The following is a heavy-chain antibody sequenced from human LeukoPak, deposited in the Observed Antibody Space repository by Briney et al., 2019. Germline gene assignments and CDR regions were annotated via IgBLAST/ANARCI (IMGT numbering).Heavy chain of an antibody. Sequence: GRSLRLSCAAAGFTFSSYGMHWVRQAPGKGLGWVAVIWYDGSNKYYADSVKGRFTISRDNSKNTLYLQMNSLRAEDTAVYSCARDLEEEWLLDYWGQGNLVTVSS. CDR1: GFTFSSYG. D-gene: IGHD5-12*01. V-gene: IGHV3-33*01. CDR3: ARDLEEEWLLDY. CDR2: IWYDGSNK. J-gene: IGHJ4*02.